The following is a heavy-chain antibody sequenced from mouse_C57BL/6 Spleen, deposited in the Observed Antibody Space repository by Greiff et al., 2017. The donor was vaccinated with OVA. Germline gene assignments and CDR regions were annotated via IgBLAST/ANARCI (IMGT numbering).Heavy chain of an antibody. Sequence: VQLQQSGPVLVKPGASVKMSCKASGYTFTDYYMNWVKQSHGKSLEWIGVINPYNGGTSYNQKFKGKATLTVDKSSSTAYMELNSLTSEVSAVYYCATPLLEGAMDYWGQGTSVTVSS. D-gene: IGHD2-1*01. J-gene: IGHJ4*01. CDR2: INPYNGGT. V-gene: IGHV1-19*01. CDR1: GYTFTDYY. CDR3: ATPLLEGAMDY.